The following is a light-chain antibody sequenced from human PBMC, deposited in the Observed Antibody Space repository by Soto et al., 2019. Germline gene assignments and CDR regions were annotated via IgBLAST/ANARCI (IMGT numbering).Light chain of an antibody. J-gene: IGKJ1*01. CDR3: QQYSSSPRT. Sequence: EIVMTQSPVTLSVSPGERATLSCRASQFVSSSSSAWYQQKPGQAPRLLIFGASTRAAGFPDRFSGSGSGTDFTLTISRLEPEDFAVYYCQQYSSSPRTFGQGTKVDIK. V-gene: IGKV3-20*01. CDR1: QFVSSSS. CDR2: GAS.